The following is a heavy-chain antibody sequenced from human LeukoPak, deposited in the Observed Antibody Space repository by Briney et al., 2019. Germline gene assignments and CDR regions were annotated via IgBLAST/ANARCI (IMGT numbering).Heavy chain of an antibody. D-gene: IGHD1-26*01. CDR2: INPNSGGT. CDR3: AREGPIVGATHLVDY. Sequence: ASVKVSCKASGYTFTDYYMHWVRQAPGQGLEWMGWINPNSGGTNYAQKFQGRATMTRDTSISTAYMELSRLRSDDTAVYYCAREGPIVGATHLVDYWGRGTLVTVSS. J-gene: IGHJ4*02. V-gene: IGHV1-2*02. CDR1: GYTFTDYY.